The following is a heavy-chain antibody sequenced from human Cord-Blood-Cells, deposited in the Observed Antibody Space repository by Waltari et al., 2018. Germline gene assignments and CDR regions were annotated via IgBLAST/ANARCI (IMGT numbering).Heavy chain of an antibody. D-gene: IGHD6-19*01. CDR1: GYSISSGYY. V-gene: IGHV4-38-2*01. J-gene: IGHJ4*02. Sequence: QVQLQESGPGLVKPSETLSLTCAVSGYSISSGYYWGWLRQPPGKGLEWIVRIYHSGSTYYNPSLKSRFTISVDTSKNQFSLKLSSVTAADTAVYYCARGHNSSGSPIDYWGQGTLVTVSS. CDR3: ARGHNSSGSPIDY. CDR2: IYHSGST.